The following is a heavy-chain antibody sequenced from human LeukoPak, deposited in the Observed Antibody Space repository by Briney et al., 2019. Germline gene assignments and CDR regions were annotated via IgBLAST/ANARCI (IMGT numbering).Heavy chain of an antibody. D-gene: IGHD1-14*01. Sequence: QPGGSLRLSCAASGFTFSSYWMHWVRQAPGKGLMWVSRINSDGSNTSYADSVKGRFTISRDNAKNTLYLQMNSLRAEDTAVYHCTRGSGRYMDVWGKGTTVTVSS. CDR2: INSDGSNT. J-gene: IGHJ6*03. CDR3: TRGSGRYMDV. CDR1: GFTFSSYW. V-gene: IGHV3-74*01.